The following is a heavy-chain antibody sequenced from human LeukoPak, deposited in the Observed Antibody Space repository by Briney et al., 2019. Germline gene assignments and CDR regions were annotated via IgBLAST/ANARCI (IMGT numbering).Heavy chain of an antibody. J-gene: IGHJ4*02. CDR3: ARGSSGAGYYFDY. CDR2: ISSSGSTI. CDR1: GFTFSSYE. V-gene: IGHV3-48*03. D-gene: IGHD3-22*01. Sequence: GGSLRLSCAASGFTFSSYEMNWVRQAPGKGLEWVSYISSSGSTIYYADSAKGRFTISRDNAKNSLYLQMNSLRAEDTAVYYCARGSSGAGYYFDYWGLGTLVTVSS.